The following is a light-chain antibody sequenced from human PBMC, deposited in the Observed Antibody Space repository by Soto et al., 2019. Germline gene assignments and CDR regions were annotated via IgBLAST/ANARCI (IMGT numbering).Light chain of an antibody. J-gene: IGKJ3*01. CDR3: LQDYNYPRT. Sequence: EIVLTQSPATLSLSPGERATLSCRASQSFNSIYLAWYQQKPGQAPRLLIYGAATRAAGIPARFSGRGSGTEFTLTISSLQPEDFATYYCLQDYNYPRTFGPGTKVDI. CDR1: QSFNSIY. V-gene: IGKV3D-7*01. CDR2: GAA.